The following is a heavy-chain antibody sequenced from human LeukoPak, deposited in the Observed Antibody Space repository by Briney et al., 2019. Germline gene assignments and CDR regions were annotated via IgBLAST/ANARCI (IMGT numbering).Heavy chain of an antibody. J-gene: IGHJ6*02. V-gene: IGHV1-18*01. CDR3: ARDQGIAVADTYYYGMDV. D-gene: IGHD6-19*01. CDR1: GYTFTSYG. Sequence: ASVKVSCKASGYTFTSYGISWVRQAPGQGLEWMGWISAYNGNTNYAQKLQGRVIMTTDTSTSTAYMELRSLRSDDTAVYYCARDQGIAVADTYYYGMDVWGQGTTVTVSS. CDR2: ISAYNGNT.